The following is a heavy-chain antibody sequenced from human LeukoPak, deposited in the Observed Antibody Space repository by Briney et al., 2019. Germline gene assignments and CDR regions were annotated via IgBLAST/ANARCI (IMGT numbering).Heavy chain of an antibody. D-gene: IGHD6-13*01. CDR3: ARDPLGAAAGTNYFDY. V-gene: IGHV4-30-2*01. CDR2: IHHSGNT. Sequence: SETLSLTCTVSGGSIGSGGFYWSWIRQPPGKGLEWIGSIHHSGNTYYNPSLKSRVTISVDRSKEQFSLKLSSVTAADTAVYYCARDPLGAAAGTNYFDYWGQGTLVTVSS. J-gene: IGHJ4*02. CDR1: GGSIGSGGFY.